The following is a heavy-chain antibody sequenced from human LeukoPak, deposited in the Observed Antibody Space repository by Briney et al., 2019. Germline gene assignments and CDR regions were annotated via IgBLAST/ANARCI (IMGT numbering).Heavy chain of an antibody. CDR1: GFTFRNYH. CDR2: ISGDGSSI. V-gene: IGHV3-74*01. Sequence: PGGSLRLSCVASGFTFRNYHMHWVRQVPGKGLVWVSRISGDGSSIFYADSVKGRFTISRDNAKNSLYVQMNSLRADDSAVYYCARSSNGVYIQWGQGTLVTVSS. D-gene: IGHD2-8*01. J-gene: IGHJ4*02. CDR3: ARSSNGVYIQ.